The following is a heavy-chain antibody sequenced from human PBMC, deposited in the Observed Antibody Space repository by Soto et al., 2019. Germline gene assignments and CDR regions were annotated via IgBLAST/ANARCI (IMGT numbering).Heavy chain of an antibody. D-gene: IGHD3-10*01. Sequence: GGSLRLSCAASGFTFSSFHMNWVRQAPGRGLEWVAYITSSSDTIYYSDSVKGRFTISRDNGKNSLFLQMNSLRAEDTAVYYCARDPPGSGSYTYDYWGQGTLVTVSS. CDR1: GFTFSSFH. J-gene: IGHJ4*02. CDR2: ITSSSDTI. CDR3: ARDPPGSGSYTYDY. V-gene: IGHV3-48*01.